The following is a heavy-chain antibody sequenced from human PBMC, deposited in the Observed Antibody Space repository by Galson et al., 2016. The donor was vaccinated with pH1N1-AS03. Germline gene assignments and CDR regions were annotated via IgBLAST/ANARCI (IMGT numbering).Heavy chain of an antibody. D-gene: IGHD6-13*01. V-gene: IGHV3-73*01. CDR3: TRHPRRAAGGLGGFDP. CDR2: IRAKAYNYAT. J-gene: IGHJ5*02. CDR1: GFNFSASA. Sequence: SLRLSCAASGFNFSASAMHWVRQTSGKGLEWIGRIRAKAYNYATEYAAPVRGRFTISKDDSRNTAFLQMNSLKIEDTAVYYCTRHPRRAAGGLGGFDPWGQGTLGTVSS.